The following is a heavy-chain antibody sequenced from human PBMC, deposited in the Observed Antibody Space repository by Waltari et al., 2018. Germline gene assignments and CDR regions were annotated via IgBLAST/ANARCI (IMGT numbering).Heavy chain of an antibody. D-gene: IGHD6-13*01. V-gene: IGHV1-2*06. CDR3: ARELYSSSGEDV. CDR1: GYTFTGYY. CDR2: SNPNRGGT. Sequence: QVQLVQSGAEVKKPGASVKVSCKASGYTFTGYYMHRVRQAPGQGLEWMGRSNPNRGGTNYAQKFQGRVTMTRDTSISTAYMELSRLRSDDTAVYYCARELYSSSGEDVWGQGTTVTVSS. J-gene: IGHJ6*02.